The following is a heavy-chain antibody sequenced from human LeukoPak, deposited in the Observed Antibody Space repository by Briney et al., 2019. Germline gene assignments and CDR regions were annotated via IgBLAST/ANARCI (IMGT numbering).Heavy chain of an antibody. V-gene: IGHV4-59*06. CDR1: GGSISSYY. CDR2: IYYSGTT. J-gene: IGHJ4*02. CDR3: ARSGTVTTWNY. Sequence: SETLSLTCTVSGGSISSYYWSWIRQHPGKGLEWIGCIYYSGTTYYHPSLTSRVAISVDTSKNQFSLKLSSVTAADTAVYYCARSGTVTTWNYWGQGTLVTVSS. D-gene: IGHD4-17*01.